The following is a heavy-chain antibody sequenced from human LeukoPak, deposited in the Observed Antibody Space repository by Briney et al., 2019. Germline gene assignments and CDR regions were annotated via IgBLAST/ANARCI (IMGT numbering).Heavy chain of an antibody. CDR1: GGSISSGGYS. D-gene: IGHD3-10*01. Sequence: SETLSLTCAVSGGSISSGGYSWGWIRQPPGKGLEWIGSIYYSGSTYYNPSLKSRVTISVDTSKNQFSLKLSSVTAADTAVYYCARVRGSGSYYALFDYWGQGTLVTVSS. V-gene: IGHV4-39*07. J-gene: IGHJ4*02. CDR2: IYYSGST. CDR3: ARVRGSGSYYALFDY.